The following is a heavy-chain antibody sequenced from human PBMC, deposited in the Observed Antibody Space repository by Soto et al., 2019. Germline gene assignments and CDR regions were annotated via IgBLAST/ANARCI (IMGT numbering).Heavy chain of an antibody. CDR3: ASANCYYYYGMDV. D-gene: IGHD2-15*01. CDR1: GGSISSSSYY. J-gene: IGHJ6*02. V-gene: IGHV4-39*01. Sequence: PSETLSLTFSVSGGSISSSSYYWRWIRQPPGKGLEWIGSIYNSGSTYYNSSLKSRVTISVDTSKNQFSLKLSSVTAADTAGYYCASANCYYYYGMDVWGQGTTVTVS. CDR2: IYNSGST.